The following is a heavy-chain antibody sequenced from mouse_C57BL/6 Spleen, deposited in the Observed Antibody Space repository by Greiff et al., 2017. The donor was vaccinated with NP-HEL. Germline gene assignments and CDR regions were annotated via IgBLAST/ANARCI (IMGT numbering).Heavy chain of an antibody. Sequence: EVQLQQSGPELVKPGASVKISCKASGYTFTDYYLNWVKQSHGKSLEWIGDINPNNGGTSYNQKFKGKATLTVDKSSSTAYMELRSLTSEDSAVYYCARRPSWDYWGQGTTLTVSS. J-gene: IGHJ2*01. CDR2: INPNNGGT. V-gene: IGHV1-26*01. CDR1: GYTFTDYY. CDR3: ARRPSWDY.